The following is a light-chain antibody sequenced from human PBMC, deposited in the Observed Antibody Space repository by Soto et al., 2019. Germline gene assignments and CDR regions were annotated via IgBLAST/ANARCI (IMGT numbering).Light chain of an antibody. CDR3: QQSYSTPYA. V-gene: IGKV1-39*01. CDR2: AAS. J-gene: IGKJ2*01. CDR1: QTISTY. Sequence: DIQTTQSPSSLSASVGDRVTITCRASQTISTYLNWYQQKPGKAPKLLISAASSLQSGVPARFRGSGYGTDFTLTISSLQPEDFATYYCQQSYSTPYAFGQGTKVEI.